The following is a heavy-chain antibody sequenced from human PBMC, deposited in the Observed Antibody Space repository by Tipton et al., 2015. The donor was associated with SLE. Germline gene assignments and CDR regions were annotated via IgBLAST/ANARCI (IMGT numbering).Heavy chain of an antibody. D-gene: IGHD2-21*02. Sequence: VQLVQSGGGLVQPGGSLRLSCAASGFTFSNYWMSWVRQGPGMGLEWVANIKEDGSEKYYVDSVKGRFTISRDNAKKSLYLQMNSLRAEDTAFYYCARGSVGDSKDYWGQGTLVTVSS. J-gene: IGHJ4*02. CDR2: IKEDGSEK. CDR1: GFTFSNYW. CDR3: ARGSVGDSKDY. V-gene: IGHV3-7*01.